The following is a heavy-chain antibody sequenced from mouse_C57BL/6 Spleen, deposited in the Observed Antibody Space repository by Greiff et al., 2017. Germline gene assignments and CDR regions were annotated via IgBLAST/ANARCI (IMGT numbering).Heavy chain of an antibody. CDR2: IDPSDSET. J-gene: IGHJ1*03. V-gene: IGHV1-52*01. CDR1: GYTFTSYW. Sequence: QVQLQQPGAELVRPGSSVKLSCKASGYTFTSYWMHWVKQRPIQGLEWIGNIDPSDSETHYNQKFKDKATLTVDKSSSTAYMQLSSLTSEDSAVYYCARWEDYSNYGYFDVWGTGTTVTVSS. D-gene: IGHD2-5*01. CDR3: ARWEDYSNYGYFDV.